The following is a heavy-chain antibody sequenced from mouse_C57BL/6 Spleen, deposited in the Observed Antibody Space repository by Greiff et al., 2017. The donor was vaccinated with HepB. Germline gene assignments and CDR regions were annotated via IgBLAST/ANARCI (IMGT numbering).Heavy chain of an antibody. CDR2: IFPGSGST. Sequence: QVQLQQSGPELVKPGASVKISCKASGYTFTDYYINWVKQRPGQGLEWIGWIFPGSGSTYYNEKFKGKATLTVDKSSSTAYMLLSSLTSEDSAVYFCARSDYYGSSYLFDYWGQGTTLTVSS. CDR3: ARSDYYGSSYLFDY. J-gene: IGHJ2*01. CDR1: GYTFTDYY. D-gene: IGHD1-1*01. V-gene: IGHV1-75*01.